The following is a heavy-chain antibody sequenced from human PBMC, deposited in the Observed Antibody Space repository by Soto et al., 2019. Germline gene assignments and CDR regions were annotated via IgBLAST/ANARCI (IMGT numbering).Heavy chain of an antibody. Sequence: QVQLVESGGGVVQPGRSLRLSCAASGFTFSSYGMHWDRQAPGKGLEWVAVISYDGSNKYYADSVKGRFTISRDNSKNTLYLQMNSLRAEDTAVYYCAKGGRFLEWLSLQTWGQGTLVTVSS. D-gene: IGHD3-3*01. J-gene: IGHJ5*02. CDR1: GFTFSSYG. CDR2: ISYDGSNK. V-gene: IGHV3-30*18. CDR3: AKGGRFLEWLSLQT.